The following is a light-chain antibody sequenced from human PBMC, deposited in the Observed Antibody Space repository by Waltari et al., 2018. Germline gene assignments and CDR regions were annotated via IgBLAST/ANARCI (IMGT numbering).Light chain of an antibody. Sequence: EIVMTQSPATLSVSPGARVTLSCRASQTIGSHLAWYQQKPGQPPRFLISGASTRATGIPARFSGSGSGTEFTLTISSLQSEDFAVYYCHQYNSWPKTFGQGTRVEIK. J-gene: IGKJ1*01. CDR1: QTIGSH. CDR3: HQYNSWPKT. CDR2: GAS. V-gene: IGKV3-15*01.